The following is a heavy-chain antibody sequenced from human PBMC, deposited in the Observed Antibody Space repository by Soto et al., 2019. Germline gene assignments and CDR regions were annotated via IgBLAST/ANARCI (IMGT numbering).Heavy chain of an antibody. J-gene: IGHJ4*02. Sequence: GGSLRLSCAASGFTFSSYAMSWVRQAPGKGLEWVSAISGSGGSTYYADSVKGRFTISRDNSKNTLYLQMNSLRAEDTAVYYCAKDLTFFWASWAGRGDDYWGQGTLVTVSS. D-gene: IGHD6-19*01. CDR3: AKDLTFFWASWAGRGDDY. CDR2: ISGSGGST. V-gene: IGHV3-23*01. CDR1: GFTFSSYA.